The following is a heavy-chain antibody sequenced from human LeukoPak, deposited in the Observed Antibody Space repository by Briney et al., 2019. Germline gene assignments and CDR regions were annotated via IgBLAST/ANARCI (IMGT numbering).Heavy chain of an antibody. CDR2: IHYSGRT. J-gene: IGHJ4*02. D-gene: IGHD3-16*02. CDR1: GASISTDY. Sequence: SETLSLTCIVSGASISTDYWTWIRQSPGKGLEWIGCIHYSGRTHYSPSLKSRVAISVFTSKSQFSLTLNSVTAADTAVYHCARLKGLGEVSPYFDSWGQGRLVTVSS. CDR3: ARLKGLGEVSPYFDS. V-gene: IGHV4-59*01.